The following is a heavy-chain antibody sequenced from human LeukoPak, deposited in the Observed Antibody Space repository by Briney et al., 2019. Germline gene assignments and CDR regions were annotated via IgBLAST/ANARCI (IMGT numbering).Heavy chain of an antibody. V-gene: IGHV4-34*01. J-gene: IGHJ6*04. CDR2: TNHSGSP. Sequence: SETLSLTCAVYGGSFSGYYWSWIRQPPGKGXXXXGETNHSGSPNYNPSLKSRVTISVDTSKNQFSLKLSSVTAADTAVYYCARRVRGHKKAYDMDVWGKGTTVTVSS. D-gene: IGHD3-10*01. CDR1: GGSFSGYY. CDR3: ARRVRGHKKAYDMDV.